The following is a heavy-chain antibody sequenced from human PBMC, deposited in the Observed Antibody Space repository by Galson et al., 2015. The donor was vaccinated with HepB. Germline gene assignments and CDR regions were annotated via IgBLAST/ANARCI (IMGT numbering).Heavy chain of an antibody. CDR1: GYTFTSYG. CDR3: ASSAAAGPNWFDP. J-gene: IGHJ5*02. CDR2: ISAYNGNT. D-gene: IGHD6-13*01. V-gene: IGHV1-18*01. Sequence: SVKVSCKASGYTFTSYGISWVRQAPGQGLEWMGWISAYNGNTNYAQKLQGRVTMTTDTSTSTAYMELRSLRSDDTAVYYCASSAAAGPNWFDPWGQGTLVTVSS.